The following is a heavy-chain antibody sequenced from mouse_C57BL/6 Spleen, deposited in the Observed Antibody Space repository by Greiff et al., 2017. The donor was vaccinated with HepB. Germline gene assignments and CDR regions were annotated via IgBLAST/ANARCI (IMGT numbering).Heavy chain of an antibody. V-gene: IGHV1-61*01. D-gene: IGHD1-1*01. Sequence: VQLQQSGAELVRPGSSVKLSCKASGYTFTSYWMDWVKQRPGQGLEWIGNIYPSDSETHYNQKFKDKATLTVDKSSSTAYMQLSSLTSEDSAVYYCARSRGGRPDYWGQGTTLTVSS. J-gene: IGHJ2*01. CDR1: GYTFTSYW. CDR3: ARSRGGRPDY. CDR2: IYPSDSET.